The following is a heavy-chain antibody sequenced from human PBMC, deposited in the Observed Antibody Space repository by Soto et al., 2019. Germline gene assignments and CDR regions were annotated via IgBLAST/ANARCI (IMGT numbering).Heavy chain of an antibody. J-gene: IGHJ6*01. CDR1: AYSYTSYW. CDR2: INPADSEA. Sequence: GEAQKVSCNGSAYSYTSYWIVWVGQRAGSGLEWMAIINPADSEANYSPSFQGQVTISADRSTSTAFLQWSSLKASDTAMYYCVRRAEGRPGDGYLHVALHVWGQGTTVTVPS. CDR3: VRRAEGRPGDGYLHVALHV. D-gene: IGHD5-18*01. V-gene: IGHV5-51*01.